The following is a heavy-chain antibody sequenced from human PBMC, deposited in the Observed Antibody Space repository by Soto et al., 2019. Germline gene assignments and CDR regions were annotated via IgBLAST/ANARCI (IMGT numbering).Heavy chain of an antibody. CDR1: GYSFTSYW. V-gene: IGHV1-2*04. CDR2: INPSSGGT. CDR3: ARAHYGDYGFYYYGMDV. J-gene: IGHJ6*02. Sequence: GESLKISCKGSGYSFTSYWISWVRQMPGKGLEWMGWINPSSGGTNYAQKFRGWVTMTRDTSISTAYMELSRLRSDDTAVYYCARAHYGDYGFYYYGMDVWGQGTTVTVSS. D-gene: IGHD4-17*01.